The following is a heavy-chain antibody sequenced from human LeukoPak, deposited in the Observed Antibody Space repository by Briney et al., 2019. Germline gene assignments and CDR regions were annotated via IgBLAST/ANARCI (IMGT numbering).Heavy chain of an antibody. D-gene: IGHD3-10*01. CDR2: IYHSGST. CDR3: AAGLWFGDRAFDY. J-gene: IGHJ4*02. Sequence: SETLSLTCAVSGYSISSGYYWGWIRQPPGKGLEWIGSIYHSGSTYYNPSLKSRVTISVDTSKNQFSLKLSSVTAADTAVNYCAAGLWFGDRAFDYWGQGTLVTVSS. V-gene: IGHV4-38-2*01. CDR1: GYSISSGYY.